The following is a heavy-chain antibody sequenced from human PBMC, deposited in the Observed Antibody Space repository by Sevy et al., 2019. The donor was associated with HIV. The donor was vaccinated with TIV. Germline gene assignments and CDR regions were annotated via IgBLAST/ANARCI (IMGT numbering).Heavy chain of an antibody. CDR3: ARPSSLYYYYAMDV. CDR1: GGSISSDSYY. V-gene: IGHV4-39*01. CDR2: IYYTGST. J-gene: IGHJ6*02. Sequence: SETLSLTCIVSGGSISSDSYYWGWIRQPPGKGLEWIGSIYYTGSTYYNPSLKSRVTISSDTSKNQFPLRLSSVTAADTALYFCARPSSLYYYYAMDVWGQGTTVTVSS. D-gene: IGHD3-10*01.